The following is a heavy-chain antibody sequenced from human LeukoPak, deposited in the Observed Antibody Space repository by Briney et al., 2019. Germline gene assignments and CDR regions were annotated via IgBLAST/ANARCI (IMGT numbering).Heavy chain of an antibody. V-gene: IGHV3-74*01. Sequence: GGSLRLSCAASGLTFSSHWMHWVRQAPGKGLVWVSRITNDGSSTTYADSVKGRFTISRDNAKNMLYLQVNSLRAEDTAVYYCARGPGSSGGAYVGDYWGPGTLVTVSS. CDR2: ITNDGSST. J-gene: IGHJ4*01. D-gene: IGHD3-22*01. CDR1: GLTFSSHW. CDR3: ARGPGSSGGAYVGDY.